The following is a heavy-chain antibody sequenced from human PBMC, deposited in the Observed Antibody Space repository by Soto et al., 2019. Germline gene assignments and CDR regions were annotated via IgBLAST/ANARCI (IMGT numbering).Heavy chain of an antibody. CDR2: ISSSGYI. CDR3: ASKPEDPRSRNEY. J-gene: IGHJ4*02. CDR1: GFNFNSYT. D-gene: IGHD3-10*01. Sequence: PGGSLRLSCAASGFNFNSYTINWVRQAPGKRLEWLSSISSSGYIFSTDSVRGRFTISRDNAKNSVYLQMISLRAEDTAVYYCASKPEDPRSRNEYWGQGTPVTVSS. V-gene: IGHV3-21*04.